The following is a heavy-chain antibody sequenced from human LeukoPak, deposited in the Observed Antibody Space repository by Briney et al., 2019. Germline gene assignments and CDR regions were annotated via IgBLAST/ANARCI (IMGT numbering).Heavy chain of an antibody. CDR2: IRSKAYGGTT. J-gene: IGHJ6*02. CDR1: GFTFGDHA. CDR3: SRGPIQLWVHNAMDV. Sequence: GGSLRLSCTTFGFTFGDHAMSWVRQAPGKGLEWVGFIRSKAYGGTTEYAASVKGRFTISRDDCKSIAYLQMNSLITDDTAVYYCSRGPIQLWVHNAMDVWGQGTTVTVSS. D-gene: IGHD1-1*01. V-gene: IGHV3-49*04.